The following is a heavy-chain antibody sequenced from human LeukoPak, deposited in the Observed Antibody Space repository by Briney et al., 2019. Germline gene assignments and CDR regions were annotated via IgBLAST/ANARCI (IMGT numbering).Heavy chain of an antibody. CDR2: INTSGST. Sequence: SETLSLTCTVSGGSISSYYWSWIRQPAGKGLEWIGRINTSGSTNYNPSLKSRVTMSVDTSKNQFSLKLSSVTAADTAVYYCARDRKGYSSGWYRVSYYYYGMDVWGQGTTVTVSS. CDR3: ARDRKGYSSGWYRVSYYYYGMDV. D-gene: IGHD6-19*01. V-gene: IGHV4-4*07. J-gene: IGHJ6*02. CDR1: GGSISSYY.